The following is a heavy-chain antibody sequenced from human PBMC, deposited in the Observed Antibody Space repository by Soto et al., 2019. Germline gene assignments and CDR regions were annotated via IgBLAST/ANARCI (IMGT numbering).Heavy chain of an antibody. V-gene: IGHV1-3*01. CDR2: INAGNGNT. CDR1: GYTFSNYA. D-gene: IGHD2-21*02. Sequence: QVQLVQSGAEVKKPGASVKVSCKASGYTFSNYAIHWVRQAPGQRLEWMGWINAGNGNTKYSQKFQGRVTITRDTSXRXAYXELSSLRSEDTAVYYCASEYCGGDCYSAARYGMDVWGQGTTVTVSS. CDR3: ASEYCGGDCYSAARYGMDV. J-gene: IGHJ6*02.